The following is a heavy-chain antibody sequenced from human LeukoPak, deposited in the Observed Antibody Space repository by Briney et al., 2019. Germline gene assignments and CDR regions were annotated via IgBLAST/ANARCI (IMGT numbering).Heavy chain of an antibody. D-gene: IGHD1-26*01. CDR2: ISSSGST. CDR3: ARVPSGSYSYFDS. CDR1: GDSISSGDYY. Sequence: SETLSLTCTVSGDSISSGDYYWSWIRQPAGKGLEWIGRISSSGSTNYNPSLKSRVTISVDTSKNQFSLKLRSVTAADTAVYYCARVPSGSYSYFDSWGQGTLVTVSS. J-gene: IGHJ4*02. V-gene: IGHV4-61*02.